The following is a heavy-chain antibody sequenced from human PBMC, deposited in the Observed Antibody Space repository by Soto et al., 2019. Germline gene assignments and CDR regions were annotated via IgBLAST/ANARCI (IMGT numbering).Heavy chain of an antibody. CDR1: GYTFTGYY. V-gene: IGHV1-2*04. CDR2: INPNSGGT. Sequence: ASVKVSCKASGYTFTGYYMHWVRQAPGQGLEWMGWINPNSGGTNYAQKFQGWVTMTRDTSISTAYMELSRLRSDDTAVYYCARDICRGGSCPTAYYYGMDVWGQGTTVTVSS. J-gene: IGHJ6*02. CDR3: ARDICRGGSCPTAYYYGMDV. D-gene: IGHD2-15*01.